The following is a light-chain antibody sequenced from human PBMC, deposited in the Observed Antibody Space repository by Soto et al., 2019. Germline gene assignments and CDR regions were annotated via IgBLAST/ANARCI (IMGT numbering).Light chain of an antibody. Sequence: EIVLTQSPGTLSLSPGERATLSCRASQSVSNNYLAWYQQKPGQAPRLLIYGASNRATGIPDRISGSGSGTDFTRTISRLEPEDFAVYYCQQYGSPGTFGQGTKV. V-gene: IGKV3-20*01. CDR3: QQYGSPGT. J-gene: IGKJ1*01. CDR2: GAS. CDR1: QSVSNNY.